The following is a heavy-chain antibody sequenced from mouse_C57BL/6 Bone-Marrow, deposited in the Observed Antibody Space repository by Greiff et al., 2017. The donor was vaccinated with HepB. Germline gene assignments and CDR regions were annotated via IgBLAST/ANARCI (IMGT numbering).Heavy chain of an antibody. CDR1: GFTFSSYA. D-gene: IGHD1-1*01. V-gene: IGHV5-4*01. CDR2: ISDGGSYT. CDR3: ARDGATVYYYAMDY. J-gene: IGHJ4*01. Sequence: EVKLVESGGGLVKPGGSLKLSCAASGFTFSSYAISWVRQTPEKRLEWVATISDGGSYTYYPDNVKGRFTISRDNAKNNLYLQMSHLKSEDTAMYYCARDGATVYYYAMDYWGQGTSVTVSS.